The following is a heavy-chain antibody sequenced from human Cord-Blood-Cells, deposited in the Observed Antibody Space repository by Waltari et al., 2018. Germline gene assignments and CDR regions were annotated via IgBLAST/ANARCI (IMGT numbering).Heavy chain of an antibody. CDR1: GGSFSGYY. V-gene: IGHV4-34*01. CDR2: INHSGRT. J-gene: IGHJ3*02. CDR3: ARPLQAAAPQDAFDI. Sequence: QVQLQQWGAGLLKPSETLSLTCAVYGGSFSGYYWSWIRQPPGKGLGWIGEINHSGRTNSNPSLKSRVTISVDTSKNQFSLKLSSVTAADTAVYYCARPLQAAAPQDAFDIWGQGTMVTVSS. D-gene: IGHD6-13*01.